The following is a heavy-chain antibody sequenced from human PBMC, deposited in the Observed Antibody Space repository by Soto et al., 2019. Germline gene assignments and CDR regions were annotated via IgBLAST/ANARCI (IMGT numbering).Heavy chain of an antibody. J-gene: IGHJ5*02. D-gene: IGHD1-7*01. Sequence: QVQLQESGPGLVRPSQTLSLTCTVSRDSISGGDFYWTWLRQPPGKGLEWIGYIYYSGNTFYNPSLRSRVTMSVDTSKNHFSLKLSSVTAADTAVYYCVRGNWNYDSLCWFDPWGQGIMVTVSS. V-gene: IGHV4-30-4*01. CDR3: VRGNWNYDSLCWFDP. CDR1: RDSISGGDFY. CDR2: IYYSGNT.